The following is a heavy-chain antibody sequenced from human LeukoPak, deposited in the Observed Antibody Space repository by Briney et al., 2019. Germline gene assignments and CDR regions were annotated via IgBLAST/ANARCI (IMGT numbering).Heavy chain of an antibody. CDR3: ARAPADYESFDY. D-gene: IGHD3-16*01. V-gene: IGHV1-18*01. CDR1: GYTFTSYG. J-gene: IGHJ4*02. Sequence: ASVRVSCKASGYTFTSYGISWVRQAPGQWLEWMGWISAYNGNTNYAQKLQGRVTMTTDTSTSTAYMELRSLRSDDTAVYYCARAPADYESFDYWGQGTLVTVSS. CDR2: ISAYNGNT.